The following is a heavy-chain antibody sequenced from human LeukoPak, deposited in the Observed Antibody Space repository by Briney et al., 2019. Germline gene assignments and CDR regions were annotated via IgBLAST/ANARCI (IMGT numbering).Heavy chain of an antibody. CDR2: ISWNSGNI. V-gene: IGHV3-9*01. CDR1: GFTFDDYA. J-gene: IGHJ3*02. D-gene: IGHD4-11*01. Sequence: GGSLRLSCAASGFTFDDYAMHWVRQAPGKGLEWVSGISWNSGNIGYADSVKGRFTISRDNSKNTLYLQMNSLRAEDTAVYYCARAVTVFDAFDIWGQGTMVTVSS. CDR3: ARAVTVFDAFDI.